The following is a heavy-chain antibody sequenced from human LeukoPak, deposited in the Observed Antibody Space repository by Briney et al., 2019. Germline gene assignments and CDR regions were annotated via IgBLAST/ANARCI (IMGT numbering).Heavy chain of an antibody. J-gene: IGHJ4*02. CDR1: GGTFSSYA. Sequence: GASVKVSCKASGGTFSSYAISWVRQAPGQGLEWMGRIIPILGIANYAQKFQGRVTITADKSTSTAYMELSSLRSEDTAVYYCANSMVRGVLDYWGQGTLVTVSS. CDR2: IIPILGIA. V-gene: IGHV1-69*04. D-gene: IGHD3-10*01. CDR3: ANSMVRGVLDY.